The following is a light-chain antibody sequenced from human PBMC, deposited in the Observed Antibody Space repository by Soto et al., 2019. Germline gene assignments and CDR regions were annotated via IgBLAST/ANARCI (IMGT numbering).Light chain of an antibody. CDR2: SAS. V-gene: IGKV3-20*01. J-gene: IGKJ1*01. CDR1: QSVSNNF. CDR3: QQYGGSPPT. Sequence: EIVLTQSPGTLSLSPGESAALSCRASQSVSNNFVAWYQRKSGQAPRLLIYSASYRATDIPYRFTGSGSGTDFTLTITRLEPDDFAVYYCQQYGGSPPTFGQGTKVEVK.